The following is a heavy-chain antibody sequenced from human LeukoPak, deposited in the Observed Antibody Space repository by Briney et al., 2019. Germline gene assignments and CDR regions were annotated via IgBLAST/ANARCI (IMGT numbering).Heavy chain of an antibody. CDR2: INHSGST. V-gene: IGHV4-34*01. CDR1: GGSFSGYY. D-gene: IGHD3-22*01. CDR3: ARGAVAVAFDI. J-gene: IGHJ3*02. Sequence: SETLSLTCAVYGGSFSGYYWSWIRQPPGKGLEWIGEINHSGSTNYNPSLKSRVTISVDTSKNQFSLKLSTVTAADTAVYYWARGAVAVAFDIWGQGTMVTVSS.